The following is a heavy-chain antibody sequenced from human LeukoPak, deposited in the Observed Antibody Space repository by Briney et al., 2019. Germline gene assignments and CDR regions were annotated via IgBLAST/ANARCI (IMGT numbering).Heavy chain of an antibody. Sequence: ASETLSLTCTVSGGSISSSSYYWGWIRQPPGKGLEWIGSIYYSGSTYYNPSPKSRVTISVDTSKNQFSLKLSSVTAADTAVYYCARGGYSGYDTGGYWGQGTLVTVSS. CDR3: ARGGYSGYDTGGY. CDR2: IYYSGST. D-gene: IGHD5-12*01. V-gene: IGHV4-39*07. J-gene: IGHJ4*02. CDR1: GGSISSSSYY.